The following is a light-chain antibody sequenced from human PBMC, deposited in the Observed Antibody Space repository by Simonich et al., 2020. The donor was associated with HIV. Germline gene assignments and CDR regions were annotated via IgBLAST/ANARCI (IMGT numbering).Light chain of an antibody. CDR1: QSLLYSPSNKNY. Sequence: DIVMTQSPDSLAVSLGERATINCKSSQSLLYSPSNKNYLAWYQQKPGQPPKLLIYWASTRESGVPDRFSGSGSGTDFTLTISTLQAEDVPVYYCQQYYSPPITFGQGTRLEI. CDR3: QQYYSPPIT. V-gene: IGKV4-1*01. J-gene: IGKJ5*01. CDR2: WAS.